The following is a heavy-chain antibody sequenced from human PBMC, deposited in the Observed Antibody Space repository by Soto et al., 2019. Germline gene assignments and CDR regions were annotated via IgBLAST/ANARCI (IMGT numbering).Heavy chain of an antibody. CDR3: ARQKFCTSASCHFDD. D-gene: IGHD2-2*01. CDR2: IYYSGST. CDR1: GGSISTSSYY. J-gene: IGHJ4*02. Sequence: SETLSLTCAVSGGSISTSSYYWGWIRQPPGKGLESIGSIYYSGSTNYNPSLKSRVTLYVDTSKNQFSLKLSSVTAADTAVYYCARQKFCTSASCHFDDWGPGTRVTVAS. V-gene: IGHV4-39*01.